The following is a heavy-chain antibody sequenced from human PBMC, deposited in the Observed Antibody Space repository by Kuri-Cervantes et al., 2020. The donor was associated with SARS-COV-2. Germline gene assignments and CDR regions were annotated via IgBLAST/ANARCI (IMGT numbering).Heavy chain of an antibody. D-gene: IGHD3-10*02. J-gene: IGHJ4*02. V-gene: IGHV4-38-2*01. CDR3: AAQRAYDYVSGTSDY. CDR1: GYSISSGYY. Sequence: SETLSLTCAVSGYSISSGYYWGWIRQPPGKGLEWIGTTYHSRKTNYNPSLKSRVIISRDTSKNQFSLKLSSVTAADTAVYYCAAQRAYDYVSGTSDYWGQGTLVTVSS. CDR2: TYHSRKT.